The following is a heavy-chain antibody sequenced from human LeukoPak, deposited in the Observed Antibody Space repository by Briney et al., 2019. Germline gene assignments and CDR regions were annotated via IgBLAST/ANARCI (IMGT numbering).Heavy chain of an antibody. Sequence: GASVTVSRKASGYTFTSYYMHCVRHPPGQGLEWMGIINPSGGSTSYAQKFQGRVTMTRDTSTSTVYMELSSLRSEDTALYYCARAQWEKRPFYYYYYGMDVWGQGTTVTVSS. D-gene: IGHD1-26*01. CDR2: INPSGGST. V-gene: IGHV1-46*01. CDR1: GYTFTSYY. J-gene: IGHJ6*02. CDR3: ARAQWEKRPFYYYYYGMDV.